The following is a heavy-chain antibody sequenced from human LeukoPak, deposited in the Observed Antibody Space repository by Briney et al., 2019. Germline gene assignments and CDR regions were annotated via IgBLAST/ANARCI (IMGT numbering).Heavy chain of an antibody. CDR1: GGSISSGGYY. CDR3: ARGLFRVIRVFDY. V-gene: IGHV4-31*03. CDR2: IYYSGST. D-gene: IGHD3-10*01. Sequence: SQTLSLTCTVSGGSISSGGYYWSWIRQHPGKGLEWIGYIYYSGSTYYNPSLKSRVTISVDTSKNQFSLKLSSVTAADTAVYYCARGLFRVIRVFDYWGQGTLVTVSS. J-gene: IGHJ4*02.